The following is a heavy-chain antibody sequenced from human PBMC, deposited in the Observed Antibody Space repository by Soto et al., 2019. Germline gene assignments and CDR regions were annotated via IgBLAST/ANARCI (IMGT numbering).Heavy chain of an antibody. CDR1: GYTFTSYD. CDR2: MNPNSGNT. J-gene: IGHJ4*02. CDR3: ARDGGVVVPQGADY. V-gene: IGHV1-8*01. D-gene: IGHD2-15*01. Sequence: QVQLVQSGAEVKKPGASVKVSCKASGYTFTSYDINWVRQATGQGLEWMGWMNPNSGNTGYAQKFQGRVTMTRNTSISTADMELSSLRSEDTAVYYWARDGGVVVPQGADYWGQGTLVTVSS.